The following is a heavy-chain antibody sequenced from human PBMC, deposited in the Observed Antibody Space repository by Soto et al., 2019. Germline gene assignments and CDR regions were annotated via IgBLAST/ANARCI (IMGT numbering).Heavy chain of an antibody. V-gene: IGHV4-4*02. J-gene: IGHJ5*02. CDR2: ISHSGIT. CDR1: GGSITSANW. Sequence: SETLSLTCAVSGGSITSANWWTWVRQPPGGGLEWTGEISHSGITNYKASLKSRVTMSVDKTKNDVSLKLTSVTAADTAVYYCARVLRGWFDPWGQGTPVTVSS. CDR3: ARVLRGWFDP.